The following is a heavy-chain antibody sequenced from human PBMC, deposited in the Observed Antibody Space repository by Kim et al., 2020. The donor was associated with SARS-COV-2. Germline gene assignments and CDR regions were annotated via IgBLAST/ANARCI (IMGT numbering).Heavy chain of an antibody. V-gene: IGHV3-33*05. Sequence: GGSLRLSCAASGFTFSSYGMHWVRQAPGKGLEWVAVISYDGSNKYYPDSVMGRFTISRDNSKNTLYLQMNSLRAEDTAVYYCARDFAIQLRYFDLLLGALGYWGQGTLVTVSS. J-gene: IGHJ4*02. CDR1: GFTFSSYG. CDR2: ISYDGSNK. CDR3: ARDFAIQLRYFDLLLGALGY. D-gene: IGHD3-9*01.